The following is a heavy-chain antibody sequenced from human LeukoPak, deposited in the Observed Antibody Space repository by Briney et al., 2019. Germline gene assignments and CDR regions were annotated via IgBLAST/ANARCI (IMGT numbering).Heavy chain of an antibody. Sequence: GGSLRLSCAASGFTFSNYGIHWVRQAPGKGLEWISYISGRGEAIFYADSVQGRFTISRDNAKNSIYLQMNGLTAEDTAVYYCARTYGSGSLDYGGQGTLVTVSS. CDR2: ISGRGEAI. CDR1: GFTFSNYG. CDR3: ARTYGSGSLDY. V-gene: IGHV3-48*01. D-gene: IGHD2-15*01. J-gene: IGHJ4*02.